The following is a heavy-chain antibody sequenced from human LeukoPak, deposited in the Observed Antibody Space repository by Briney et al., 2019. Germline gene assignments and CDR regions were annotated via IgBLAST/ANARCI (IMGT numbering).Heavy chain of an antibody. J-gene: IGHJ4*02. V-gene: IGHV3-23*01. CDR3: AKGKVYSSEPSVFDY. Sequence: GGSLRLSCAASGFTFSSYSMNWVRQAPGKGLEWVSAISGSGGSTYYADSVKGRFTISRDNSKNTLYLQMNSLRAEGTAVYYCAKGKVYSSEPSVFDYWGQGTLVTVSS. CDR2: ISGSGGST. D-gene: IGHD6-19*01. CDR1: GFTFSSYS.